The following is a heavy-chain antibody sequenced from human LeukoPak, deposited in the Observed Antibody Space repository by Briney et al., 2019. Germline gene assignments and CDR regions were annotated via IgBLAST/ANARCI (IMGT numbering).Heavy chain of an antibody. D-gene: IGHD3-22*01. CDR2: ISGSGGST. J-gene: IGHJ4*02. V-gene: IGHV3-23*01. CDR3: AKDRSYNYEYSFDY. CDR1: GFTFNNCA. Sequence: GGSLRLSCAASGFTFNNCAMSWVRQAPGKGLDWVSGISGSGGSTYYADSVRGHFTISRDNSKNTVYLQMNSLRAEDTAVYYCAKDRSYNYEYSFDYWGQGTLVTVSS.